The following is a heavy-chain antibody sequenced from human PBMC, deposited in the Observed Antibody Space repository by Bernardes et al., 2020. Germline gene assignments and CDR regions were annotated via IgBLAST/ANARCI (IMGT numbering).Heavy chain of an antibody. J-gene: IGHJ5*02. CDR2: INPNIGGT. CDR1: GYTFTDYD. Sequence: ASVKVSCKASGYTFTDYDIHWVRQAPGQGLEWMGRINPNIGGTNYAQNFQGRVTITTDTSISTAYMELSSLRSDDTALYYCARAYDFWSGYSSTWFAPWGQGTLATVSS. V-gene: IGHV1-2*06. D-gene: IGHD3-3*01. CDR3: ARAYDFWSGYSSTWFAP.